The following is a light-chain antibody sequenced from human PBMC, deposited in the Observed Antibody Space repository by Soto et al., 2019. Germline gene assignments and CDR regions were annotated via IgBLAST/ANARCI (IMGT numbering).Light chain of an antibody. V-gene: IGKV1-5*01. CDR3: KHYTTSSTWT. CDR1: QSLSRW. J-gene: IGKJ1*01. Sequence: DIEMTQSPSTLSASVGDRVTVTCRASQSLSRWLAWYQQKPGKAPKLLIYDVSTLESGVPSRFSGSGSGTEFTLTISSLQPDDFATYYCKHYTTSSTWTFGQGTKVETK. CDR2: DVS.